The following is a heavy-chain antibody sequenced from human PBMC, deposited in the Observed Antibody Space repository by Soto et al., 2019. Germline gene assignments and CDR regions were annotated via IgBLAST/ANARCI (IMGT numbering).Heavy chain of an antibody. J-gene: IGHJ4*02. Sequence: PGGSLRLSCAASGFTFSSYAMSWVRQAPGKGLEWVSAISGSGGSTYYADSVKGRFTISRDNSKNTLYLQMNSLRAEDTAVYYCAKGERYFDWLSKGPYWGQGTLVTVSS. CDR2: ISGSGGST. CDR3: AKGERYFDWLSKGPY. D-gene: IGHD3-9*01. CDR1: GFTFSSYA. V-gene: IGHV3-23*01.